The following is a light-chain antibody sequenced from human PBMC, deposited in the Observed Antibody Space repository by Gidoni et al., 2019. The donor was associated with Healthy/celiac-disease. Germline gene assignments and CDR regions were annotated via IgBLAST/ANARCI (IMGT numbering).Light chain of an antibody. CDR2: GNS. V-gene: IGLV1-40*01. CDR1: TSTIGAGYD. Sequence: QSVLTRPPSVSGAPGQRVTISGTGSTSTIGAGYDVHWDQQLPGTAPKLLIYGNSNRPSWVPDRFSGSKSGTSASLAITGLQAEDEADYYCQSYDSSLSGSGVFGGGTKLTVL. J-gene: IGLJ2*01. CDR3: QSYDSSLSGSGV.